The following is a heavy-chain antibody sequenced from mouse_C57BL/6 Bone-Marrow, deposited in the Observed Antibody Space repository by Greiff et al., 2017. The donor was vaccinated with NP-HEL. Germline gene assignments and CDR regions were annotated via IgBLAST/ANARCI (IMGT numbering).Heavy chain of an antibody. CDR3: AKVYGSSPPFAY. D-gene: IGHD1-1*01. CDR2: INPSSGYT. V-gene: IGHV1-4*01. Sequence: QVQLQQSGAELARPGASVKMSCKASGYTFTSYTMHWVKQRPGQGLEWIGYINPSSGYTKYNQKFKDKATLTADKSSSTAYMQLSSLTSEDSAVYYCAKVYGSSPPFAYWGQGTLVTVSA. J-gene: IGHJ3*01. CDR1: GYTFTSYT.